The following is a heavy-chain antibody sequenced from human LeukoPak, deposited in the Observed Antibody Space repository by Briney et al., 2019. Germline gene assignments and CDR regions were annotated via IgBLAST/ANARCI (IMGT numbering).Heavy chain of an antibody. CDR1: GFTFSNYV. Sequence: GGSLRLSCAACGFTFSNYVMNWGRQAPGKGLEWVSAVTGTGNTNYADSVKGRFTISRDKSKNMVYLQMNSLRADDTAVYHCARRLGDYWGQGTLVPVSS. J-gene: IGHJ4*02. V-gene: IGHV3-23*01. CDR2: VTGTGNT. CDR3: ARRLGDY.